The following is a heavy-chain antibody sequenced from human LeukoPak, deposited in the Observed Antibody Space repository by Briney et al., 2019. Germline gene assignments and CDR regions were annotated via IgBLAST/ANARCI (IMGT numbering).Heavy chain of an antibody. Sequence: ASVKVSCKASGYTFTGYYMHWVRQAPGQGLEWMGWINPNSGGTNYAQKFHGRVTMTRDTSISTAYMELGRLRSDDTAVYYCAREGVSGDAFDIWGQGTMVTVSS. CDR1: GYTFTGYY. CDR3: AREGVSGDAFDI. D-gene: IGHD2-8*01. V-gene: IGHV1-2*02. CDR2: INPNSGGT. J-gene: IGHJ3*02.